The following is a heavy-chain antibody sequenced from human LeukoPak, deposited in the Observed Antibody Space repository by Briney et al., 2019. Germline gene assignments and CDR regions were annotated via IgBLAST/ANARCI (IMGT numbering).Heavy chain of an antibody. V-gene: IGHV2-70*04. Sequence: SGPTLVNPTQTLTLTCTFSGFPLSTSGMRVSWIRQPPGKALEWLSRIDWDDDKFYSTSLKTRLTISKDTSKNQVVLTMTNMDPVDTATYYCARTSYYDSSGYKPPYFDYWGQGTLVTVSS. CDR1: GFPLSTSGMR. J-gene: IGHJ4*02. CDR3: ARTSYYDSSGYKPPYFDY. CDR2: IDWDDDK. D-gene: IGHD3-22*01.